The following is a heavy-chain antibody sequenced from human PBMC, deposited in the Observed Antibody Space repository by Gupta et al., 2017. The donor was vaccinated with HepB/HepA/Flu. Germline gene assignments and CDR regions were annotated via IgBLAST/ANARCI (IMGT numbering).Heavy chain of an antibody. CDR1: GFPFSSYA. Sequence: EVQLLESVGGLVQPGGSLRLSCSASGFPFSSYAMSWVRQAPRKGLEWVSGISGSGDSTYYADSVKGRFTISRDSSKNTLYLQMNSLRAEDTARYCCAKVQLYCRGDNCYFDNWGQGTLVTVSA. CDR3: AKVQLYCRGDNCYFDN. D-gene: IGHD2-21*01. V-gene: IGHV3-23*01. CDR2: ISGSGDST. J-gene: IGHJ4*02.